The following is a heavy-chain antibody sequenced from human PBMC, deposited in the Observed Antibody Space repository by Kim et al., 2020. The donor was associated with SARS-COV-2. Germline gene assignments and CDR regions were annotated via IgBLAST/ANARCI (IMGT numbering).Heavy chain of an antibody. V-gene: IGHV5-51*01. CDR3: ARHGDGLGTYYYDSSGYYTLDY. Sequence: GESLKISCKGSGYSFTSYWIGWVRQMPGKGLEWMGIIYPGDSDTRYSPSFQGQVTISADKSISTAYLQWSSLKASDTAMYYCARHGDGLGTYYYDSSGYYTLDYWGQGTLVTVSS. CDR2: IYPGDSDT. CDR1: GYSFTSYW. D-gene: IGHD3-22*01. J-gene: IGHJ4*02.